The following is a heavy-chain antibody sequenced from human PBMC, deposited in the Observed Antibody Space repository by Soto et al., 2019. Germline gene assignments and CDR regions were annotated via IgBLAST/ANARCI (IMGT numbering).Heavy chain of an antibody. CDR2: INHSGST. Sequence: SETLSLTCTVSGGSISSNWWSWVRQPPGKGLEWIGEINHSGSTNYNPSLKSRVTISVDTSKNQFSLKLSSVTAADTAVYYCARLYPPLRGSSWLDYWGQGTLVTVSS. J-gene: IGHJ4*02. V-gene: IGHV4-4*02. CDR1: GGSISSNW. D-gene: IGHD6-13*01. CDR3: ARLYPPLRGSSWLDY.